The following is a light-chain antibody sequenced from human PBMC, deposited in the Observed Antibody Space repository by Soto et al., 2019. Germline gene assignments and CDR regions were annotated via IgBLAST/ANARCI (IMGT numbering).Light chain of an antibody. V-gene: IGKV3-11*01. J-gene: IGKJ4*01. Sequence: EIVLTQSPATLSLSPGERATLSCRASQSVGSYFAWYQQKPGQAPRLLIYDAFSRATGIPARFSGSGSGTYFTLTSSSLEPEDFAVYFCQQRSSWPLAFGGGTMVEIK. CDR2: DAF. CDR1: QSVGSY. CDR3: QQRSSWPLA.